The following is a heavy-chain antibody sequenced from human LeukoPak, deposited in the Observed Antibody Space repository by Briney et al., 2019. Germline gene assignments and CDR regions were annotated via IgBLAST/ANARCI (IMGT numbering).Heavy chain of an antibody. D-gene: IGHD5-12*01. CDR1: GFAFNIYQ. CDR2: IDRIPSIL. CDR3: ARSAVSGSDSYFDS. Sequence: GGSLSLSCEASGFAFNIYQMNWVRQAPGKGLECVSSIDRIPSILYYADSVRGRFTISRDNAAMYLQMNSLRPDDTAVYYCARSAVSGSDSYFDSWGQGTLVTVSS. J-gene: IGHJ4*02. V-gene: IGHV3-48*03.